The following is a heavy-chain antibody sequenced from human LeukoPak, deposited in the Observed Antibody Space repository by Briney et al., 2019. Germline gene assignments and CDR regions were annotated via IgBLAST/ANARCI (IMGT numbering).Heavy chain of an antibody. J-gene: IGHJ3*02. D-gene: IGHD3-9*01. Sequence: ASVKVSCKTSGYTFTSYDMHWVRQAPGQGLEWMGWINPNSGGTNYAQKFQGRVTMTRDTSISTAYMELSRLRSDDTAVYYCARAGESPSSLRYFDTYNPHDAFDIWGQGTMVTVSS. CDR3: ARAGESPSSLRYFDTYNPHDAFDI. CDR1: GYTFTSYD. CDR2: INPNSGGT. V-gene: IGHV1-2*02.